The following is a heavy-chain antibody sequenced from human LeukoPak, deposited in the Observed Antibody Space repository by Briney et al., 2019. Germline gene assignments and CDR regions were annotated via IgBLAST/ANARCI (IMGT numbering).Heavy chain of an antibody. CDR2: INPNSGST. V-gene: IGHV1-2*02. CDR1: GYTFTGNY. Sequence: ASVKVSFKSSGYTFTGNYMHWVRQAPGQGLEWMGWINPNSGSTIYAQKFQGRVTVTRDTSISTAYMELTRLRSDDTAVYYCARDRGGGYFDLDYWGQGSLVTVSS. J-gene: IGHJ4*02. CDR3: ARDRGGGYFDLDY. D-gene: IGHD3-9*01.